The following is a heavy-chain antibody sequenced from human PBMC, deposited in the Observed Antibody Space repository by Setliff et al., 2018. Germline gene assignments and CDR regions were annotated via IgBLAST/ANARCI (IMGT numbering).Heavy chain of an antibody. CDR3: ARDRTAYSYGLDV. J-gene: IGHJ6*02. Sequence: PSQTLSLTCTVSGGSISPYFWSWIRQPPGKGLEWIGYIYHNGNTNFNPSLKSRVNMSVDTSKNQSVLNLKAVTAADTAVYYCARDRTAYSYGLDVWGQGATVTVSS. V-gene: IGHV4-59*01. D-gene: IGHD5-18*01. CDR2: IYHNGNT. CDR1: GGSISPYF.